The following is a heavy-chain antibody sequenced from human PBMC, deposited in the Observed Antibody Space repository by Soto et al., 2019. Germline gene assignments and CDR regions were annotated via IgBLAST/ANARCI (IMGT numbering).Heavy chain of an antibody. CDR3: ARVYGSGSSSTYYYYYYGMDV. CDR2: IYYSGST. D-gene: IGHD3-10*01. V-gene: IGHV4-59*01. J-gene: IGHJ6*02. Sequence: SETLSLTCTVSGGSISSYYWSWIRQPPGKGLEWIGYIYYSGSTNYNPSLKSRVTISVDTSKNQFSLKLSSVTAADTAVYYCARVYGSGSSSTYYYYYYGMDVWGQGTTVTVSS. CDR1: GGSISSYY.